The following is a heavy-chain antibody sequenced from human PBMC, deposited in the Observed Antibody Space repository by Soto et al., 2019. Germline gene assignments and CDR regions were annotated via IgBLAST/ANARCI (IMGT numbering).Heavy chain of an antibody. Sequence: TSETLSLTCTFYSGSISSKNYCWGWIRQPPGKGLEWIGSIPYRGSTYYNPSLKSRVTISLDTSKNQFSLRLSSVTAADTPVFYCARATMWGFDYWGQGALVTVSS. D-gene: IGHD3-10*02. CDR2: IPYRGST. CDR3: ARATMWGFDY. J-gene: IGHJ4*02. CDR1: SGSISSKNYC. V-gene: IGHV4-39*01.